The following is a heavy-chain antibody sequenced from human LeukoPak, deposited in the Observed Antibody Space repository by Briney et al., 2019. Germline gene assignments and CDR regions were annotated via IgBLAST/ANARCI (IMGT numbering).Heavy chain of an antibody. CDR3: ARDGLTVAGFDY. J-gene: IGHJ4*02. CDR1: GYTFTSYY. D-gene: IGHD6-19*01. Sequence: ASVKVSCKASGYTFTSYYMHWVRQAPGQGLEWMGIINPSGGSTSYAQKFRGRVTMTRDTSTSTVYMELSSLRSEDTAVYYCARDGLTVAGFDYWGQGTLVTVSS. V-gene: IGHV1-46*01. CDR2: INPSGGST.